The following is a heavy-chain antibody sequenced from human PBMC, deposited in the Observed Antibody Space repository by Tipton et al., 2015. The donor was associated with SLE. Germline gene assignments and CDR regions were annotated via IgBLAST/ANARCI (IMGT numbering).Heavy chain of an antibody. CDR1: GDSTSVHY. Sequence: TLSLTCTVSGDSTSVHYWSWIRQRPGKGLEWIGEVNDSGYRNYNPSLKSRVTISMEMSKGRSSLELSSVTAADTAVYYCARVGGGDGYNFPDYWGQGNLVIVAS. J-gene: IGHJ4*02. CDR2: VNDSGYR. V-gene: IGHV4-34*01. CDR3: ARVGGGDGYNFPDY. D-gene: IGHD5-24*01.